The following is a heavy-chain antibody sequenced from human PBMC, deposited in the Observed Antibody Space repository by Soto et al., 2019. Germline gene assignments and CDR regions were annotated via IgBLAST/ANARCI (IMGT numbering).Heavy chain of an antibody. Sequence: PGGSLRLSCAASGFTFSNAWMSWVHQAPVKGLEWVGRIKSKTDGGTTDYAAPVKGRFTISRDDSKNTLYLQMNSLKTEDTAVYYCTNVGPPWIQLWFNDYWGQGTLVTVSS. V-gene: IGHV3-15*01. D-gene: IGHD5-18*01. J-gene: IGHJ4*02. CDR3: TNVGPPWIQLWFNDY. CDR1: GFTFSNAW. CDR2: IKSKTDGGTT.